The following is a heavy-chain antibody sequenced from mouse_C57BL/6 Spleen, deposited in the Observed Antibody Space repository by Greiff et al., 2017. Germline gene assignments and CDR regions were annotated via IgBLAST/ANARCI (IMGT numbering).Heavy chain of an antibody. V-gene: IGHV1-66*01. J-gene: IGHJ2*01. CDR3: ASNWEDYFDY. Sequence: VQLQQSGPELVKPGASVKISCKASGYSFTSYYIHWVKQRPGQGLAWIGWIYPGSGNTKYNEKFKGKATLTADTSSSTAYMQLSSLTSEDSAVYYCASNWEDYFDYWGQGTTLTVSS. CDR2: IYPGSGNT. D-gene: IGHD4-1*01. CDR1: GYSFTSYY.